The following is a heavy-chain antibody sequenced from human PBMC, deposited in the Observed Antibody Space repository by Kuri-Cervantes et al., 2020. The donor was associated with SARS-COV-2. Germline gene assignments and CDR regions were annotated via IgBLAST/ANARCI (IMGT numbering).Heavy chain of an antibody. D-gene: IGHD1-26*01. CDR1: GGSISSGDYY. V-gene: IGHV4-30-4*01. CDR3: ARARRDYTGSYSGWFDP. CDR2: IYYSGST. J-gene: IGHJ5*02. Sequence: SETLSLTCTVSGGSISSGDYYWSWIRQPPGKGLEWIGYIYYSGSTYYNPSLKSRVTISVDTSKNQFSLKLSSVTAADTAVYYCARARRDYTGSYSGWFDPWGQGTLVTVSS.